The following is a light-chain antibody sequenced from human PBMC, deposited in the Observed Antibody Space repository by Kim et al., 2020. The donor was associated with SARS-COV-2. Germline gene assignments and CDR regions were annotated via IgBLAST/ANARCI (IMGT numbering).Light chain of an antibody. CDR3: QQYSSTPPS. CDR1: QTVLYNSNTKNY. J-gene: IGKJ2*03. CDR2: WAS. V-gene: IGKV4-1*01. Sequence: TATLNCKSSQTVLYNSNTKNYLAWYQQKPGQAPKLLIYWASIREPGVSDRFSGSGSETDFTLTISSLQAEDVAVYYCQQYSSTPPSFGQGTKLEIK.